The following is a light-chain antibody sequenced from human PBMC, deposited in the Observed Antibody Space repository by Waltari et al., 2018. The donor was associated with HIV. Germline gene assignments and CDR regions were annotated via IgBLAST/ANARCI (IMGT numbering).Light chain of an antibody. J-gene: IGLJ1*01. CDR1: SSNIGSNY. CDR3: AAWDDSLSGRYV. V-gene: IGLV1-47*01. Sequence: QSVLTQPPSASGTSGQRVTIPCSGRSSNIGSNYVYWYQQPPGTAPKLLIYRNNQRPSGVPDRFSGSKSGTSASLAISGLRSEDEADYYCAAWDDSLSGRYVFGTGTKVTVL. CDR2: RNN.